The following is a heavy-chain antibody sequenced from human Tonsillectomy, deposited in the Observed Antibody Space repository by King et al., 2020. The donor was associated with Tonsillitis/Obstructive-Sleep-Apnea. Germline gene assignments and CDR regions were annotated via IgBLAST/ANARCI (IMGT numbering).Heavy chain of an antibody. Sequence: VQLVESGGGLVKPGGSLRLSCAASGFIFSDYYMSWIRQAPGKGLEWVSYISSSSSYTNYADSVKGRFTISRDNAKKSLYLQMNNLRAEDTAVYYCASAIAYRSRWYWDSWGQGTLVTVSS. CDR3: ASAIAYRSRWYWDS. D-gene: IGHD6-13*01. J-gene: IGHJ4*02. CDR1: GFIFSDYY. V-gene: IGHV3-11*06. CDR2: ISSSSSYT.